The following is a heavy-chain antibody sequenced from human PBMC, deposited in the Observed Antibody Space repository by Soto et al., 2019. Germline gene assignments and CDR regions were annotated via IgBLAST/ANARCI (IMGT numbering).Heavy chain of an antibody. CDR3: TKEHSNYPDNWFDP. Sequence: EVQLLVSGGGSVQPGGSLRLSCAASGFSFSNYAMSWVRQAPGTGLEWVSAIDSGGGSTYYAASVKGRFSISRDNSMNTLYLQMNSLRAADTDIYYCTKEHSNYPDNWFDPWGQGTLVTVSS. CDR2: IDSGGGST. D-gene: IGHD4-4*01. CDR1: GFSFSNYA. V-gene: IGHV3-23*01. J-gene: IGHJ5*02.